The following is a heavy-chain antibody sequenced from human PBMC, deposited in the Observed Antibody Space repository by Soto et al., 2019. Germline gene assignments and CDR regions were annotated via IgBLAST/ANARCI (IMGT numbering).Heavy chain of an antibody. D-gene: IGHD1-26*01. Sequence: QVQLQESGPGLVKPSQTLSLTCTVSGGSISSGGYYWSWIRQHPGKGLEWIGYIYYSGSTYYNPSLKSRVTISVDTSKNQFSLKLSSVTAADTAVYYCARAGDSGSYHDYYFDYWGQGTLVTVSS. CDR3: ARAGDSGSYHDYYFDY. CDR2: IYYSGST. V-gene: IGHV4-31*03. J-gene: IGHJ4*02. CDR1: GGSISSGGYY.